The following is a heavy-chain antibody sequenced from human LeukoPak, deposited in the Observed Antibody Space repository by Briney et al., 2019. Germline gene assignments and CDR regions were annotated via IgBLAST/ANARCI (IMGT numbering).Heavy chain of an antibody. D-gene: IGHD3-3*01. CDR3: ARDLRSYDFWSGYYEY. CDR1: GYTFTSYY. J-gene: IGHJ4*02. Sequence: VSVKVSCKASGYTFTSYYMHWVRQAPGQGLEWMGIINPSGGSTSYAQKFQGRVTMTRDTSTSTVYMELSSLRSEDTAVYYCARDLRSYDFWSGYYEYWGQGTLVTVSS. V-gene: IGHV1-46*01. CDR2: INPSGGST.